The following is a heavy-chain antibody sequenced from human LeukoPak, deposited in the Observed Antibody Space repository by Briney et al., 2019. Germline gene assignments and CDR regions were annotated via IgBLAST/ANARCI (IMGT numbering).Heavy chain of an antibody. D-gene: IGHD3-3*01. V-gene: IGHV1-69*02. Sequence: SVKVSCRASGGTFSSYTISWVRQAPGQGLEWMGRIIPVLGIANYAQKFQGRVTITADKSTSTAYMELSSLRSEDTAVYYCARGYYDFWSGYFLWGQGTLVTVSS. J-gene: IGHJ4*02. CDR3: ARGYYDFWSGYFL. CDR1: GGTFSSYT. CDR2: IIPVLGIA.